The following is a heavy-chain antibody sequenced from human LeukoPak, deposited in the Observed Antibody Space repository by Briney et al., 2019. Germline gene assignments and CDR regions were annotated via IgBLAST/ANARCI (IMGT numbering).Heavy chain of an antibody. V-gene: IGHV1-69*02. CDR3: ARRKLPLTGSTGYDLFYP. CDR2: IIPILNRT. J-gene: IGHJ5*02. D-gene: IGHD3-9*01. CDR1: GGTFSSFP. Sequence: GATVKVTCKASGGTFSSFPSSWMRQPPGQGLEWMGRIIPILNRTTYAQKFQDRVTITADKPTATAYMEMSSLTFDDTAVYFCARRKLPLTGSTGYDLFYPCGEGTLVTVSS.